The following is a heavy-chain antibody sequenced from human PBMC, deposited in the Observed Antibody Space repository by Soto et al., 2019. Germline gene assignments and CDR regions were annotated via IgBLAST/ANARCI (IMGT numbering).Heavy chain of an antibody. D-gene: IGHD5-12*01. CDR3: ARDRGGYGVFDY. CDR1: AGSISSDGFY. CDR2: IYHSGGT. V-gene: IGHV4-31*03. Sequence: SETLSLTCSVSAGSISSDGFYWNWIRQPPGKGLEWIGYIYHSGGTYSSPSLRSRVTISVDTSKNRFTLKLSSVTAADTAVYYCARDRGGYGVFDYWGQGTLVTVSS. J-gene: IGHJ4*02.